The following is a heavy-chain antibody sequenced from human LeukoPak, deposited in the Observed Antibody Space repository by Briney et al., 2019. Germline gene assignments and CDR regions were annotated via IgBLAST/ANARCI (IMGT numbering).Heavy chain of an antibody. CDR2: IYSGGHP. J-gene: IGHJ4*02. CDR3: ASYSSLDY. CDR1: AFTVSNNY. Sequence: GGSLRLSCAPSAFTVSNNYMSWVRPAPGKGLEWVSLIYSGGHPSYADSVKGRFTLSRANSKKTLSFKIKSLRADNTPLYYVASYSSLDYWGQGTLVTVSS. D-gene: IGHD3-22*01. V-gene: IGHV3-53*01.